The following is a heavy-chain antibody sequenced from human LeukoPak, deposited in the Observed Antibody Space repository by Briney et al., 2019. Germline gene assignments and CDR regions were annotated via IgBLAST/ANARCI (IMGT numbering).Heavy chain of an antibody. J-gene: IGHJ4*02. CDR1: GGSISSYY. V-gene: IGHV4-59*12. D-gene: IGHD5-12*01. CDR2: IYYSGST. Sequence: SETLSLTCTVSGGSISSYYWSWIRQPPGKGLEWIGYIYYSGSTNYNPSLKSRVTISVDTSKNQFSLKLSSVTAADTAVYYCARVPTYSGYDLWGRNFDYWGQGTLVTVSS. CDR3: ARVPTYSGYDLWGRNFDY.